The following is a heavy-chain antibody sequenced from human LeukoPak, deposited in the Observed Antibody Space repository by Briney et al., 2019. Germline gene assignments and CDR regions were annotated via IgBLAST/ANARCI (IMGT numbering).Heavy chain of an antibody. D-gene: IGHD3-3*02. CDR2: IRYDGSNK. Sequence: GGSLRLSCAASGFTFSSYGMHWVRQAPGRGLEWVAFIRYDGSNKYYADSVKGRFTISRDNSKNTLYLQMNSLRGEDTAVYYCAKDGRVLPSPHLKHFYYYMDVWGKGTTVTISS. CDR3: AKDGRVLPSPHLKHFYYYMDV. J-gene: IGHJ6*03. CDR1: GFTFSSYG. V-gene: IGHV3-30*02.